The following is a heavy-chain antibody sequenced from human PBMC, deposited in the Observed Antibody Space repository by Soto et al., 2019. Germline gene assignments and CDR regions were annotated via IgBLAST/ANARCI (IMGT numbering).Heavy chain of an antibody. CDR1: GFTFSSYG. V-gene: IGHV3-33*01. CDR3: TTDLSISDDI. D-gene: IGHD1-26*01. Sequence: GGSLRLSCAASGFTFSSYGMHWVRQAPGKGLEWVAVIWYDGSNKYYADSVKGRFTISRDNSKNTLYLQMNSLKTEDTAVYYCTTDLSISDDIWGQGTMVTVSS. J-gene: IGHJ3*02. CDR2: IWYDGSNK.